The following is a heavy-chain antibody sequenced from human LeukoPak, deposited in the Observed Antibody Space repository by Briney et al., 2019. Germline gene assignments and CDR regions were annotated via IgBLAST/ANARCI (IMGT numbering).Heavy chain of an antibody. D-gene: IGHD3-22*01. CDR1: GYTFTNYA. CDR2: ISAYNGNT. CDR3: ARAMDSSGYYRGLMDY. Sequence: ASVKVSCKASGYTFTNYAFSWVRRAPGQGLEWMGWISAYNGNTIHAQKLQGRVTMTTDTSTNTAYMELRSLRSDDTAVYYCARAMDSSGYYRGLMDYWGQGTLVTVSS. V-gene: IGHV1-18*01. J-gene: IGHJ4*02.